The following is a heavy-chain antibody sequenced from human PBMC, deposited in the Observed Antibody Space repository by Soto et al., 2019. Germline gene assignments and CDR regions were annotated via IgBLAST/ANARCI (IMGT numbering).Heavy chain of an antibody. J-gene: IGHJ5*02. D-gene: IGHD5-18*01. Sequence: SVKVSCKASGGTFSSYAISWVRQAPGQGLQWMGGIIPIFGTANYAQKFQGRVTITEDESTSTAYMELSSLRSEDTAVYYCARDWPVDTDPSWFDPWGQGTLVTVSS. CDR1: GGTFSSYA. V-gene: IGHV1-69*13. CDR2: IIPIFGTA. CDR3: ARDWPVDTDPSWFDP.